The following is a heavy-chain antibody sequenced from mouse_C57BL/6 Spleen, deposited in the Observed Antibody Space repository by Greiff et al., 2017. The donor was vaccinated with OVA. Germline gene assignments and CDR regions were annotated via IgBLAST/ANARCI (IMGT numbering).Heavy chain of an antibody. J-gene: IGHJ4*01. CDR2: ISDGGSYT. V-gene: IGHV5-4*01. CDR3: ARVYYDYDVRGAMDY. Sequence: EVQLQESGGGLVKPGGSLKLSCAASGFTFSSYAMSWVRQTPEKRLEWVATISDGGSYTYYPDNVKGRFTISRDNAKNNLYLQMSHLKSEDTAMYYCARVYYDYDVRGAMDYWGQGTSVTVSS. D-gene: IGHD2-4*01. CDR1: GFTFSSYA.